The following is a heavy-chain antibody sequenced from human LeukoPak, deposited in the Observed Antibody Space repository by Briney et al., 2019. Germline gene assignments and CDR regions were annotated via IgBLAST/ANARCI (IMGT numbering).Heavy chain of an antibody. CDR1: GFTFSNFA. Sequence: GGSLRLSCAASGFTFSNFAMSWVRQAPGKGLEWVAVISYDGSNKYYADSVKGRFTISRDNSKNTLYLQMNSLRAEDTAVYYCARDRDSGSYPGVGYWGQGTLVTVSS. CDR3: ARDRDSGSYPGVGY. CDR2: ISYDGSNK. D-gene: IGHD1-26*01. J-gene: IGHJ4*02. V-gene: IGHV3-30-3*01.